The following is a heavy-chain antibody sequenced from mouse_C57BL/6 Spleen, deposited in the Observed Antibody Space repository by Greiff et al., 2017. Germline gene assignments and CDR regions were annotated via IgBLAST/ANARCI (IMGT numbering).Heavy chain of an antibody. J-gene: IGHJ3*01. CDR3: ARGLDYYGSSYVWFAY. Sequence: VQLQQSGAELVKPGASVKISCKASGYAFSSYWMNWVKQRPGKGLEWIGQIYPGDGDTNYNGKFKGKATLTADKSSSTAYMQLSSLTSEDSAVYFCARGLDYYGSSYVWFAYWGKGTLVTVSA. CDR1: GYAFSSYW. V-gene: IGHV1-80*01. D-gene: IGHD1-1*01. CDR2: IYPGDGDT.